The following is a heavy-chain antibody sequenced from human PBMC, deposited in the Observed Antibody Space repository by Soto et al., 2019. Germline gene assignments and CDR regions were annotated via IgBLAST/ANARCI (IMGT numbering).Heavy chain of an antibody. CDR2: ISLYSDGT. CDR1: GYTFSNYG. J-gene: IGHJ5*02. V-gene: IGHV1-18*01. Sequence: ASVKVSCKTSGYTFSNYGITWVRQAPGQPLEWLGWISLYSDGTNYAQKFQGRVSMTTDTSTTTAYMKLRSLRSDDTAVYYWARVVPGAEAWFGPWGQGTLVTVSS. CDR3: ARVVPGAEAWFGP. D-gene: IGHD2-2*01.